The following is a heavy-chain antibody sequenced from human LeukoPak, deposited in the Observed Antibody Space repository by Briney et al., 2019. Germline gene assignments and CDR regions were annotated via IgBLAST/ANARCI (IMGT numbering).Heavy chain of an antibody. V-gene: IGHV1-69*05. D-gene: IGHD6-19*01. Sequence: PGASVKVSCKASGGTFSSYAISWVRQAPGQGLEWMGGIIPIFGTANYAQNFQGRVTITRSSSENTAFMELSSLRSEDTAVYYCARSSGWTHFDYWGQGTLVSVSS. J-gene: IGHJ4*02. CDR3: ARSSGWTHFDY. CDR2: IIPIFGTA. CDR1: GGTFSSYA.